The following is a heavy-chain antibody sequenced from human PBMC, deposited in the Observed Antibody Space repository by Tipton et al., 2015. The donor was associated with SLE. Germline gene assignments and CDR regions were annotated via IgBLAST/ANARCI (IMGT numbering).Heavy chain of an antibody. CDR3: ARYGGFCDNIDCFAAYFDL. CDR2: IYPGDSDT. Sequence: QLVQSGAELKKPGESLKISCKGSGFSFSSYWIAWVRQVPGKGLEWMGIIYPGDSDTRYSPSFQGQVTFSADKSIRTAYLQWSSLKASDTAMYYCARYGGFCDNIDCFAAYFDLWGQGTLVSVSS. V-gene: IGHV5-51*03. CDR1: GFSFSSYW. J-gene: IGHJ4*02. D-gene: IGHD2-21*02.